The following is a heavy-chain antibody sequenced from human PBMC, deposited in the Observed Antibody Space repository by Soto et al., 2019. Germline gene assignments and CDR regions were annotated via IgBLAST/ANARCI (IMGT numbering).Heavy chain of an antibody. CDR2: FFIGGNT. Sequence: SETLSLTCTVSGGSITGGSISSTTYYWGWMRQPPGKGLEWIASFFIGGNTYYNPSLKSRVTTSVDTSKNQFSLKLSSVTAADTAVYYCAAVTFAEYFQHWGQGTLVTVSS. V-gene: IGHV4-39*07. CDR3: AAVTFAEYFQH. CDR1: GGSITGGSISSTTYY. D-gene: IGHD4-17*01. J-gene: IGHJ1*01.